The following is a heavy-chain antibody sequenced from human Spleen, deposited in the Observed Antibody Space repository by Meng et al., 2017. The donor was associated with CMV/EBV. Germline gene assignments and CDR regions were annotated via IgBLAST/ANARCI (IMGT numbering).Heavy chain of an antibody. CDR1: AVTLSGDW. V-gene: IGHV3-7*01. CDR2: INEDGSKK. CDR3: ARVWCSSSNCFRYSDNWFDP. D-gene: IGHD2-2*01. J-gene: IGHJ5*02. Sequence: GESLKISCAASAVTLSGDWMTWVRQAPGKGLEWVANINEDGSKKYYVDSVKGRFTISRDNAKNLLYLEMNSLRVEDTAIYYCARVWCSSSNCFRYSDNWFDPWGQGTLVTVSS.